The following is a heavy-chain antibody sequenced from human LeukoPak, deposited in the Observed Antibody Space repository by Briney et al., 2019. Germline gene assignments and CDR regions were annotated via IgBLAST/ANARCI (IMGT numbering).Heavy chain of an antibody. J-gene: IGHJ4*02. D-gene: IGHD2-2*02. Sequence: PSETLSLTCTVSGGSISNSIYYWGWIRQPPGKGLEWIGSIYYSGSTYYNPSLKSRVTISVDTSKNQFSLKLSSVTAADTAVYYCARKFKQYTSGYYFDYWGQGTLVTVSS. CDR3: ARKFKQYTSGYYFDY. CDR1: GGSISNSIYY. V-gene: IGHV4-39*01. CDR2: IYYSGST.